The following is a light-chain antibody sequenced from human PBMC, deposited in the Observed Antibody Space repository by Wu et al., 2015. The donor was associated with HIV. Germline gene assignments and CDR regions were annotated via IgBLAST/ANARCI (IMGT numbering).Light chain of an antibody. CDR1: GHYQC. Sequence: SXGDRVTTHXPGKSGHYQCFSLGISRNQGKTPKLLIYRASTLESGVPSRFSGSGSGTDFTLTISSLEPADFATYYCQQFSSYPHTFGGGTKVEI. CDR3: QQFSSYPHT. J-gene: IGKJ4*01. CDR2: RAS. V-gene: IGKV1-13*02.